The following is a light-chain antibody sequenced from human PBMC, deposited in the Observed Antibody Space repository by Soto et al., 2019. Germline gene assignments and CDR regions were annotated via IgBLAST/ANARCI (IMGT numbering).Light chain of an antibody. CDR3: QQRSNWQVT. CDR2: DAS. V-gene: IGKV3D-11*02. J-gene: IGKJ5*01. CDR1: QSVRSN. Sequence: IVMTQSPDTVYVSPGERATLSCRASQSVRSNLVWYQHKPGQAPRLLICDASTRATGIPARFSGSVSGTDFTLTISSLEPEDFAVYYCQQRSNWQVTFGQGTRLEIK.